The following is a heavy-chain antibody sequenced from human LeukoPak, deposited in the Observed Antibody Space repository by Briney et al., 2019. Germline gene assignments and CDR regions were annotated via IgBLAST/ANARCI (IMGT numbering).Heavy chain of an antibody. V-gene: IGHV3-33*08. CDR3: ARDRWFGELLHYFDY. D-gene: IGHD3-10*01. CDR2: IWYDGSNK. Sequence: PGGSLRLSCAASGFTFSSYGMHWVRQAPGKGLEWVAVIWYDGSNKYYADSVKGRFTISRDNSKNTLYLQMNSLRAEDTAVYYCARDRWFGELLHYFDYWGQGTLVTVSS. CDR1: GFTFSSYG. J-gene: IGHJ4*02.